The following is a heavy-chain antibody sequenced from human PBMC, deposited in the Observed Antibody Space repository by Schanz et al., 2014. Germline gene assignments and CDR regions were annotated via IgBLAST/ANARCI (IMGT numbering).Heavy chain of an antibody. D-gene: IGHD2-2*01. CDR3: ARDLSSLIQGDV. CDR1: GFTFSSYG. J-gene: IGHJ6*04. CDR2: ISSSSGTI. V-gene: IGHV3-48*01. Sequence: EVQLVESGGGLVKPGGSLRLSCAASGFTFSSYGMNWVRQAPEKGLEWVSYISSSSGTIYYADSVKGRFTISRDNAKNLLYLQMNGLRAEDTAVYFCARDLSSLIQGDVWGKGTTVTVSS.